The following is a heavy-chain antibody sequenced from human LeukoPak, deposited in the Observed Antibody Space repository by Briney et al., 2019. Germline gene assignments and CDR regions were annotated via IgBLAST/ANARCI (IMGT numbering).Heavy chain of an antibody. Sequence: ASVKVSCKASGYTFTSYGISWVRQAPGQGLEWMGGIIPISGTANYAQKFQGRVTITADESTSTAYMELSSLRSEDTAMYYCATYCSSASCYTWGYYFDYWGQGTLVTVSS. CDR2: IIPISGTA. J-gene: IGHJ4*02. CDR3: ATYCSSASCYTWGYYFDY. CDR1: GYTFTSYG. V-gene: IGHV1-69*13. D-gene: IGHD2-2*01.